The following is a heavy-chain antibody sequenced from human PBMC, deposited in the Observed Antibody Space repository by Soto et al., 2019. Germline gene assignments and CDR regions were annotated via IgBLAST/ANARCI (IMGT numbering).Heavy chain of an antibody. D-gene: IGHD3-22*01. CDR2: ISAYNGNT. CDR3: ARDGDSGGYFYYSGMDV. V-gene: IGHV1-18*04. J-gene: IGHJ6*02. Sequence: QVQLVRSGAEVKKPGASVKVSCKASGYTFTSYGISWVRQAPGQGLEWMGWISAYNGNTNYAQKLQGRVTMTTDTSTSTAYMELRSLRSDDTAVYYCARDGDSGGYFYYSGMDVWGQGTTVTVSS. CDR1: GYTFTSYG.